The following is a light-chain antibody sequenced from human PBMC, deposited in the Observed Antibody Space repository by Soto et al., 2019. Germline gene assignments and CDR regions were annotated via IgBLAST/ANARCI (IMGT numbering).Light chain of an antibody. CDR1: SSDVGGYDY. CDR3: SSYTSSSTYV. CDR2: EVS. V-gene: IGLV2-14*01. Sequence: QSVLTQPASVSGSPGQSITISCTGTSSDVGGYDYVSWYQQHPGKAPKLMIYEVSNRPSGASNRFSGSKSGSTASLTISGLQAEDEADYYCSSYTSSSTYVFGTGTKVTVL. J-gene: IGLJ1*01.